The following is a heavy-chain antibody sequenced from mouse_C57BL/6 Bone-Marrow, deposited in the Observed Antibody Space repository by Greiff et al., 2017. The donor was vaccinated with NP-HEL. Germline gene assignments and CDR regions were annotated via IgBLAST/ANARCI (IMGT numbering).Heavy chain of an antibody. D-gene: IGHD2-2*01. Sequence: QVQLQQSGAELVRPGASVTLSCKASGYTFTDYEMHWVKQTPVHGLEWIGAIDPETGGTAYNQKFKGKAILTADKSSSTAYMELRSLTSEDSAVYYCTRLVTFRYAMDYWGQGTSVTVSS. V-gene: IGHV1-15*01. J-gene: IGHJ4*01. CDR3: TRLVTFRYAMDY. CDR1: GYTFTDYE. CDR2: IDPETGGT.